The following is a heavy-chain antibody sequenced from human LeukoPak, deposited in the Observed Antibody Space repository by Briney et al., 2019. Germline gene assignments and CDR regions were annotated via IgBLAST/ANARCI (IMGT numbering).Heavy chain of an antibody. D-gene: IGHD5-24*01. J-gene: IGHJ3*02. CDR2: INPNSGGT. Sequence: ASVKVSCKASGYTFTGYYMHWVRQAPGQGLEWMGWINPNSGGTNYAQKFQGRVTMTRDTSISTAYMELSRLRSDDTAVYYCARALRWLQFGPGLDAFDIWGQGTMVTVSS. CDR1: GYTFTGYY. CDR3: ARALRWLQFGPGLDAFDI. V-gene: IGHV1-2*02.